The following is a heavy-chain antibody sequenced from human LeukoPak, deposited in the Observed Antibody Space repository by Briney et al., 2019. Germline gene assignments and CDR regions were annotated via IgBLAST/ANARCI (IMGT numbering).Heavy chain of an antibody. CDR3: ARGISWYSYFDY. CDR2: IYTSGDT. J-gene: IGHJ4*02. D-gene: IGHD6-13*01. CDR1: GGSMSSSY. V-gene: IGHV4-4*07. Sequence: SDILSLTCNVSGGSMSSSYCSWMRQPAGKGLEWIGRIYTSGDTNYNPSLKSRVTMSVDTSKNQFSLKLSSVTAADTAVYYCARGISWYSYFDYWGQGTLVTVSS.